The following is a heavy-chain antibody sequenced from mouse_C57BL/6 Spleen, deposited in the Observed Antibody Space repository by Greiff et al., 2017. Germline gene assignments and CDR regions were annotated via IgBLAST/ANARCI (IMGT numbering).Heavy chain of an antibody. D-gene: IGHD2-10*02. J-gene: IGHJ4*01. CDR3: AREYGNYSMDY. V-gene: IGHV1-64*01. CDR1: GYTFTSYW. CDR2: IHPNSGST. Sequence: VQLQQPGAELVKPGASVKLSCKASGYTFTSYWMHWVKQRPGQGLEWIGMIHPNSGSTNYNEKFKSKATLTVDKSSSTAYMQLSSLTSEDSAVYYCAREYGNYSMDYWGKGTSVTVSS.